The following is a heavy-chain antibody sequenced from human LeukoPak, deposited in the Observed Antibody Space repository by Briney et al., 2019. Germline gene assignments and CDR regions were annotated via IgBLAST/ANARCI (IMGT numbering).Heavy chain of an antibody. J-gene: IGHJ3*02. CDR3: ARQEGYCSSTSCYAFDI. V-gene: IGHV5-51*01. D-gene: IGHD2-2*01. CDR2: IYPGDSDT. CDR1: GYSFTNYW. Sequence: GESLKISCKGSGYSFTNYWIGWVRQMPGKGLEWMGIIYPGDSDTRYSPSFQGQVTISADKSISTAYLQWSSLKASDTAMYYCARQEGYCSSTSCYAFDIWGQGTMVTVSS.